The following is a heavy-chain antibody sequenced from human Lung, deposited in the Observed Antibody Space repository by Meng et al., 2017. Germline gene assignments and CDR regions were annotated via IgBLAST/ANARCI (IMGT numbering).Heavy chain of an antibody. V-gene: IGHV1-69*05. CDR3: ARTYYNDGGGFENFHYAMDV. J-gene: IGHJ6*02. CDR1: GGTFKRFI. Sequence: SVKVSCKASGGTFKRFIINWVRQAPGQGLEWMGGIITLFPTTNYAQKFQGRVTITMDESTRTTYMELSGLTSVDTAVYYCARTYYNDGGGFENFHYAMDVWGQGTTVTVSS. D-gene: IGHD3-22*01. CDR2: IITLFPTT.